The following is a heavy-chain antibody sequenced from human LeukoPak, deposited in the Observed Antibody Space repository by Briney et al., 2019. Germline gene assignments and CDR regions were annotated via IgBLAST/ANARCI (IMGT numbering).Heavy chain of an antibody. CDR3: ARDQGATYYYYGMDV. D-gene: IGHD1-26*01. Sequence: SGGSLRLSCAASGFTFSTYSMNWVRQAPGKGLEWVSYISSSSSTIYYADSVKGRFTISRDNAKNSLYLQMNSLRDEDTAVYYCARDQGATYYYYGMDVWGQGTTVTVSS. CDR1: GFTFSTYS. CDR2: ISSSSSTI. V-gene: IGHV3-48*02. J-gene: IGHJ6*02.